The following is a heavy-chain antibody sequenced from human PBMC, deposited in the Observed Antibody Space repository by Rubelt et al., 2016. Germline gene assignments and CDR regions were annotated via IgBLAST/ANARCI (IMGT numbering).Heavy chain of an antibody. D-gene: IGHD3-22*01. Sequence: GKGLEWVAVMSYDGGNQYYGDSVKGRFTISRDNSKNTLYLQMNSLRAEDTAVYYCARDRDSSGYYYGIYFDYWGQGTLVTVSS. CDR3: ARDRDSSGYYYGIYFDY. CDR2: MSYDGGNQ. J-gene: IGHJ4*02. V-gene: IGHV3-33*05.